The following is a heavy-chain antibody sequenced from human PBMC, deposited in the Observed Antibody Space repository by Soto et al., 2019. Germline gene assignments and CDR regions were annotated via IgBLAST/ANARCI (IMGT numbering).Heavy chain of an antibody. Sequence: PGGSLRLSCAASGFTFSSYAMSWVRQAPGKGLEWVSAISGSGGSTHYADSVKGRFTISRDNSKNTLYLQMNSLRAEDTAVYYCAKGLYGIAAAGTYYYGMDVWGQGTTVTVS. CDR1: GFTFSSYA. D-gene: IGHD6-13*01. CDR2: ISGSGGST. J-gene: IGHJ6*02. CDR3: AKGLYGIAAAGTYYYGMDV. V-gene: IGHV3-23*01.